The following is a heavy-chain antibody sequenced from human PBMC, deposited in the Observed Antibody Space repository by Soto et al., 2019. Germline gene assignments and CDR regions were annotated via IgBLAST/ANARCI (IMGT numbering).Heavy chain of an antibody. D-gene: IGHD3-10*01. CDR1: GGSFSGYY. Sequence: QVQLQQWGAGLLKPSETLSLTCAVYGGSFSGYYWSWIRQPPGKGLEGIGEINHSGSTNYNPSLKSRVTISVDTSKNQFSLKLSSVTAADTAVYYCARAGGPYYYGSGRFDYWGQGTLVTVSS. J-gene: IGHJ4*02. V-gene: IGHV4-34*01. CDR2: INHSGST. CDR3: ARAGGPYYYGSGRFDY.